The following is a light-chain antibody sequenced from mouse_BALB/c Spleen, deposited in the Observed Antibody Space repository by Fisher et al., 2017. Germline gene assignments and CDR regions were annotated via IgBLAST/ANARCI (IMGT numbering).Light chain of an antibody. CDR2: DTS. J-gene: IGKJ2*01. Sequence: IVLTQTTAILSASPGEKVTMTCRASSSVSYMHWYQQKSGTSPKRWIYDTSKLASGVPARFSGSGSGTSYSLTISSMEAEDAATYYCQQRSSYPPTFGGGTKLEIK. CDR1: SSVSY. CDR3: QQRSSYPPT. V-gene: IGKV4-59*01.